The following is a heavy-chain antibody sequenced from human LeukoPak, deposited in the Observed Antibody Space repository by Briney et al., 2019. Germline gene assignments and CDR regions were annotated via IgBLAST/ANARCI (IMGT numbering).Heavy chain of an antibody. J-gene: IGHJ4*02. Sequence: ASVKVSCKASGYTLTDYYMHWVRQAPGQGLEWMGWIYPNSGDTRYAQKFQGRVTMTRDTSISTAYMDLSSLRSDDTAVYFCATDTTMISFDYWGQGTLVTVSS. CDR2: IYPNSGDT. V-gene: IGHV1-2*02. D-gene: IGHD5-18*01. CDR3: ATDTTMISFDY. CDR1: GYTLTDYY.